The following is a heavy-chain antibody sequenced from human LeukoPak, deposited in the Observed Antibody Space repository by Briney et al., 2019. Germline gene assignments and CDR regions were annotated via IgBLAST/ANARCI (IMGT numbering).Heavy chain of an antibody. V-gene: IGHV4-34*01. Sequence: SETLSLTCAVYGGSFSGYYWSWIRQPPGKGLEWIGEINHSGSTNYNPSLKSRVTISVDTSKNQFPLKLSSVTAADTAVYYCARGRWGTTIFHFDYWGQGTLVTVSS. D-gene: IGHD3-3*01. CDR2: INHSGST. CDR1: GGSFSGYY. J-gene: IGHJ4*02. CDR3: ARGRWGTTIFHFDY.